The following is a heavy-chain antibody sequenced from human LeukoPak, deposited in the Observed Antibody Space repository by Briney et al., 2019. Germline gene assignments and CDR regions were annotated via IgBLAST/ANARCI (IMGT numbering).Heavy chain of an antibody. CDR3: ARDQYQYGSGMSLAFDF. D-gene: IGHD3-10*01. V-gene: IGHV1-2*02. CDR2: INPNSGGT. J-gene: IGHJ4*02. Sequence: ASVKVSCKASGYTFTGYYMHWVRQAPGQGLEWMGWINPNSGGTNYAQKFQDRVTMTRDTSINTAYMELSSLRSDDTAVYYCARDQYQYGSGMSLAFDFWGQGTLVSVSS. CDR1: GYTFTGYY.